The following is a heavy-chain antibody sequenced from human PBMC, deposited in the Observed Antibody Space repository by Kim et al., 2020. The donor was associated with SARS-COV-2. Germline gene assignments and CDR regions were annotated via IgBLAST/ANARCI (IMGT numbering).Heavy chain of an antibody. Sequence: ASVKVSCKVSGYTLTELSMHWVRQAPGKGLEWMGGFDPEDGETIYAQKFQGRVTMTEDTYTDTAYMELSSLRSEDTAVYYCATDLSRYGSGSIDYYYGMDVWGQGTTVTVSS. J-gene: IGHJ6*02. CDR1: GYTLTELS. V-gene: IGHV1-24*01. CDR2: FDPEDGET. D-gene: IGHD3-10*01. CDR3: ATDLSRYGSGSIDYYYGMDV.